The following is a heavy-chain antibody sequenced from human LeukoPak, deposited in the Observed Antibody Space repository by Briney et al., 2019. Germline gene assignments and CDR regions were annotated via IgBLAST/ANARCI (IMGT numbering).Heavy chain of an antibody. CDR3: ARERGSEGAFDI. J-gene: IGHJ3*02. CDR1: GGSISSYY. CDR2: IYYSGST. V-gene: IGHV4-59*01. D-gene: IGHD6-25*01. Sequence: SETLSLTCTVSGGSISSYYWSWIRQPPGKGLEWIGYIYYSGSTNYNPSLKSRVPISVDTSKNQFSLKLSSVTAADTAVYYCARERGSEGAFDIWGQGTMVTVSS.